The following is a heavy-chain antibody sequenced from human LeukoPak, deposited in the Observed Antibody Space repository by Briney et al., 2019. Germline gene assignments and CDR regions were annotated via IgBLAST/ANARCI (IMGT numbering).Heavy chain of an antibody. CDR3: ARDGSGCSSTSCLFDY. V-gene: IGHV4-34*01. CDR1: GGSFSGYY. J-gene: IGHJ4*02. Sequence: SETLSLTCAVYGGSFSGYYWSWLRQPPGKGLEWIGEINHSGSTNYNPSLKSRVTVSVDTSKNQFSLKLSSVTAADTAVYYCARDGSGCSSTSCLFDYWGQGTLVTVSS. CDR2: INHSGST. D-gene: IGHD2-2*01.